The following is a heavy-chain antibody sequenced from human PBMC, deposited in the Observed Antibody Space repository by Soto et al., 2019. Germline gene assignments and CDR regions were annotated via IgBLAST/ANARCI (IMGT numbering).Heavy chain of an antibody. CDR1: GGSISSYY. J-gene: IGHJ4*02. V-gene: IGHV4-59*01. CDR3: ARTRGFWYYFDY. Sequence: SETLSLTCTVSGGSISSYYWSWIRQPPGKGLEWIGYIYYSGSTNYNPSLKSRVTISVDTSKNQFSLKLSSVTAADTAVYYCARTRGFWYYFDYWGQGTLVTVSS. CDR2: IYYSGST. D-gene: IGHD5-12*01.